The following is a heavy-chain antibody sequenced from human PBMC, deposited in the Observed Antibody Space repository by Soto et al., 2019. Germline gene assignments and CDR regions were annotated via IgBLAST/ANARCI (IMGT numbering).Heavy chain of an antibody. V-gene: IGHV6-1*01. CDR2: TYYRSKWYN. Sequence: SQTLSLTCAISGDSVSSNSAAWNWIRQSPSRGLEWLGRTYYRSKWYNDYAVSVKSRITINPDTSKNQFSLQLNSVTPEGTAVNYCARDYYYDSSGYSYAFDIWGQGTMVT. CDR1: GDSVSSNSAA. J-gene: IGHJ3*02. CDR3: ARDYYYDSSGYSYAFDI. D-gene: IGHD3-22*01.